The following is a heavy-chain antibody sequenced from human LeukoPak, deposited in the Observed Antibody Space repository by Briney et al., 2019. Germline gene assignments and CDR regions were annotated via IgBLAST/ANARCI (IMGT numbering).Heavy chain of an antibody. CDR3: ARRVTGDLRRFDY. J-gene: IGHJ4*02. CDR2: IYYSGST. CDR1: GGSISSSSYY. Sequence: SETLSLTCTVSGGSISSSSYYWGWIRRPPGKGLEWIGNIYYSGSTYYNPPLKSRVTIFVDTSKNQFSLKVTSVTAADTAVYFCARRVTGDLRRFDYWGQGTLVTVSS. D-gene: IGHD7-27*01. V-gene: IGHV4-39*01.